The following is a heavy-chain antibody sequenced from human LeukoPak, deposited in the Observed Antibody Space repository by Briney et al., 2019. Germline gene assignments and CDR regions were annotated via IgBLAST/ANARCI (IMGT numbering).Heavy chain of an antibody. V-gene: IGHV3-30*18. CDR1: GFTLSSCG. CDR3: VKGATVATIGFFDY. Sequence: GGPLRLSCAASGFTLSSCGMHWVRQAPGKGLEWVAAISYDGSSKYYGDSVKGRFTISRDTSTKTLFLEMSSLRAEDTAVYYCVKGATVATIGFFDYWGQGTLVTVSS. J-gene: IGHJ4*02. CDR2: ISYDGSSK. D-gene: IGHD5-24*01.